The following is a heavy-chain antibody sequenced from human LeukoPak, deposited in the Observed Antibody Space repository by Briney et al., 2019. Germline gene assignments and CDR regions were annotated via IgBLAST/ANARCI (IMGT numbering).Heavy chain of an antibody. CDR3: AREGKGYNFLKAWDF. CDR2: INPLSGGT. Sequence: ASVKVSCKASGYTFTSYGISWVRQAPGQGLEWMGWINPLSGGTKYAQKFQGRVTMTRDTSINTTYLELTRLTSDDTALYYCAREGKGYNFLKAWDFWGQGTLVTVSS. CDR1: GYTFTSYG. J-gene: IGHJ4*02. V-gene: IGHV1-2*02. D-gene: IGHD5-24*01.